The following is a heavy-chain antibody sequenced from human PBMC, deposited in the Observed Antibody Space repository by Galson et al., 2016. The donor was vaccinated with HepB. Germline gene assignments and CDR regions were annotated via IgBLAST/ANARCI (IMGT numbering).Heavy chain of an antibody. CDR3: ARAGITIFGVVRGFYFDH. D-gene: IGHD3-3*01. V-gene: IGHV3-53*01. CDR2: IYSGGST. J-gene: IGHJ4*02. Sequence: SLRLSCAASEFTVSSNYMSWVRQAPGKGLEWVSVIYSGGSTYYADSVKGRFTISRDSSKNTLYLQMNSLRAEDTAVYYCARAGITIFGVVRGFYFDHWGQGTLVTVSS. CDR1: EFTVSSNY.